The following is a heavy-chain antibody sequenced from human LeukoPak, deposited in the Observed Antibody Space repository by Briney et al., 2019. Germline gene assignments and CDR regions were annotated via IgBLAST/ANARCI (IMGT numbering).Heavy chain of an antibody. CDR3: ARDSYGSGSLFWFDP. V-gene: IGHV4-61*02. Sequence: SETLSLTCTVSGGSISSGSYYWSWIRQPAGTGLEWIGRIYTSGSTNYNPSLKSRVTISVDTSKNQFSLKLSSVTAADTAVYYCARDSYGSGSLFWFDPWGQGTLVTVSS. D-gene: IGHD3-10*01. CDR1: GGSISSGSYY. J-gene: IGHJ5*02. CDR2: IYTSGST.